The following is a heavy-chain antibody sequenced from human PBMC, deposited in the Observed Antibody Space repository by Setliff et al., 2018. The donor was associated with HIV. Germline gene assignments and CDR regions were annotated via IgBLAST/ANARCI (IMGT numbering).Heavy chain of an antibody. CDR3: AREPSPSQWQPLYFDV. Sequence: PSETLSLTCTVSGGSISSGSYYWSWIRQPAGKGLEWIGHIYTSGITNPNPSLKSRVTMSLDTSKEQFSLRLRSVTAADTAIYYCAREPSPSQWQPLYFDVWGRGILVTVSS. CDR1: GGSISSGSYY. V-gene: IGHV4-61*09. D-gene: IGHD6-19*01. J-gene: IGHJ4*02. CDR2: IYTSGIT.